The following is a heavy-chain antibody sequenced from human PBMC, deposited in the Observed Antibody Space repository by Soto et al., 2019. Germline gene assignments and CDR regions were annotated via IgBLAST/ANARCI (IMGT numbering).Heavy chain of an antibody. V-gene: IGHV3-23*01. D-gene: IGHD3-10*01. Sequence: EVQLLESGGGLVQPGGSLRLSCAASGFTISSYAMTWVRQAPGKGLEWVSDISDSGASTYYADSVKGRFTISRDNSRNTLYLQMNSLRVEDTAVYYCASGAAYYYGSGSYCPFDYWGQGTLVTVSS. CDR3: ASGAAYYYGSGSYCPFDY. CDR1: GFTISSYA. J-gene: IGHJ4*02. CDR2: ISDSGAST.